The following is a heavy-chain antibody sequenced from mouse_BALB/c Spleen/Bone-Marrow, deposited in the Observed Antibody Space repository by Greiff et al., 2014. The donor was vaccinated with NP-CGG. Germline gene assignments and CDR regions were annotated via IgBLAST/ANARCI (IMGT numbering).Heavy chain of an antibody. Sequence: EVQLVESGPELVKPGTSVKMSCKASGYTFTSYVIHWVKQKPGQGLEWIGYINPFNDGTKYNEKFKDKATLTSDKSSNTAYMELSSLTLEDSAVYDCARTGNYYGSSFDYWGQGTTLTVSS. D-gene: IGHD1-1*01. CDR2: INPFNDGT. V-gene: IGHV1-14*01. CDR1: GYTFTSYV. CDR3: ARTGNYYGSSFDY. J-gene: IGHJ2*01.